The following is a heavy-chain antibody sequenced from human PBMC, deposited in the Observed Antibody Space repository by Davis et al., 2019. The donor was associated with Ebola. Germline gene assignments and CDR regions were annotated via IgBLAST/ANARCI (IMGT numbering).Heavy chain of an antibody. D-gene: IGHD2-15*01. CDR2: IIPIFGTA. J-gene: IGHJ6*02. CDR1: GGTFSSYA. Sequence: SVKVSCKASGGTFSSYAISWVRQAPGQGLEWMGGIIPIFGTANYAQKFQGRVTITADKSTSTAYMELSSLRSEDTAVYYCASRSCSGGSCSLNYYYYYGMDVWGQGTTVTGSS. V-gene: IGHV1-69*06. CDR3: ASRSCSGGSCSLNYYYYYGMDV.